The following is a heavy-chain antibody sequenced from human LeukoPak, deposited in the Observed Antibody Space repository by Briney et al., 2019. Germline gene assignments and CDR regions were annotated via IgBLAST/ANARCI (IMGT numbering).Heavy chain of an antibody. V-gene: IGHV4-30-4*08. CDR3: AREVAEFTFGGVIVYFWFDP. CDR2: IYYNGST. D-gene: IGHD3-16*02. J-gene: IGHJ5*02. Sequence: SETLSLTCTVSGGSISSGDYYWSWIRQPPGKGVEWIGYIYYNGSTYYNPSLKSRVTISVDTSKNQFSLKLSSVTAADTAVYYCAREVAEFTFGGVIVYFWFDPWGQGTLVTVSS. CDR1: GGSISSGDYY.